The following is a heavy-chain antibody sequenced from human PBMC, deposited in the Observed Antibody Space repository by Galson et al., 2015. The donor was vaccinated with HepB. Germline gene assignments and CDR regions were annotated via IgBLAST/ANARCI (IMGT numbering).Heavy chain of an antibody. CDR1: GFTFSSYA. CDR2: ISYDGSNK. V-gene: IGHV3-30*04. J-gene: IGHJ6*02. CDR3: ARVGDPGGYYYYGMDV. D-gene: IGHD3-10*01. Sequence: SLRLSCAASGFTFSSYAMHWVRQAPGKGLEWVAVISYDGSNKYYADSVKGRFTISRDNSKNTLYLQMNSLRAEDTAVYYCARVGDPGGYYYYGMDVWGQGTTVTVSS.